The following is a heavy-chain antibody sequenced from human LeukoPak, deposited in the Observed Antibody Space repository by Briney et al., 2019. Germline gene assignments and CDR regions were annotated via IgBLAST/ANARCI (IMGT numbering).Heavy chain of an antibody. CDR3: ARDGRDGYNPFDY. Sequence: ASVKVSCKASGYTFTIYDITWVRQAPGQGLEWMGWITTNNGNTNYAQKFQGRVTMTTDTSTSTAYMELSSLRSEDTAVYYCARDGRDGYNPFDYWGQGTLVTVSS. V-gene: IGHV1-18*01. J-gene: IGHJ4*02. D-gene: IGHD5-24*01. CDR1: GYTFTIYD. CDR2: ITTNNGNT.